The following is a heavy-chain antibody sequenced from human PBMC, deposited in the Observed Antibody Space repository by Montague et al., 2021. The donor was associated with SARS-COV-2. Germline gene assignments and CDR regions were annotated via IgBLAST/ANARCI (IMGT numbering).Heavy chain of an antibody. CDR1: GGSISSYY. Sequence: SETLSLTCTVSGGSISSYYWSWIRQPAGKGLEWIGRIYSSGSTNYSPSLKSRVNMSVDTSKNQFSLKLSSVTAADTAVYYCARVRYYGSGTSLGMDVWGQGTTVTVSS. V-gene: IGHV4-4*07. D-gene: IGHD3-10*01. J-gene: IGHJ6*02. CDR2: IYSSGST. CDR3: ARVRYYGSGTSLGMDV.